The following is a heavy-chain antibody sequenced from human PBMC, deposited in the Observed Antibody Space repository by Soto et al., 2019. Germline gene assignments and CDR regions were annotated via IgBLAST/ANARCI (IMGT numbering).Heavy chain of an antibody. CDR3: AKDQGYDSSGYYSDY. CDR2: ISGSGFRP. V-gene: IGHV3-23*01. Sequence: GGSLRLSCAASGFTFSSYAMSWVRQAPGKGLEWVSTISGSGFRPYYADSVKGRFAISRDNSKNTLYLQMNSLRAEDMAVYYCAKDQGYDSSGYYSDYWGQGTLVTVSS. D-gene: IGHD3-22*01. CDR1: GFTFSSYA. J-gene: IGHJ4*02.